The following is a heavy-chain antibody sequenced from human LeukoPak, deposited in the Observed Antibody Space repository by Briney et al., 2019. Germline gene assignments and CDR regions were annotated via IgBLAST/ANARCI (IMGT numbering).Heavy chain of an antibody. V-gene: IGHV4-59*01. J-gene: IGHJ4*02. CDR1: GGSISSYY. Sequence: SETLSLTCTVSGGSISSYYWSWIRQPPGKGLEWIGYIYYSGSTNYNPSLKSRVTISVDTSKNQFSLKLSSVTAADTAVYYFARLQRTPSGYYFDYWGQGTLVTVSS. CDR3: ARLQRTPSGYYFDY. D-gene: IGHD1-1*01. CDR2: IYYSGST.